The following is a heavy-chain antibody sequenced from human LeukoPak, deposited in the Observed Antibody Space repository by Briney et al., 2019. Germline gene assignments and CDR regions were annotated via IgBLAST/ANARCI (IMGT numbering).Heavy chain of an antibody. CDR1: NYSITSHY. CDR3: ARAPMVRGAFDI. V-gene: IGHV4-38-2*02. CDR2: IHHSGST. D-gene: IGHD3-10*01. J-gene: IGHJ3*02. Sequence: SETLSLTCSVSNYSITSHYWGWIRQPPGKGLEWIANIHHSGSTYYNPSLKSRVTISVDTSKNQFSLKLSSVTAADTAVYYCARAPMVRGAFDIWGQGTMVTVSS.